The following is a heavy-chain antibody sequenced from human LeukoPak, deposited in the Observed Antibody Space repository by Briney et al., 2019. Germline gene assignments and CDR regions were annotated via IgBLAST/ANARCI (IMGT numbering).Heavy chain of an antibody. CDR1: GGSISSSSYY. CDR2: IYYSGST. Sequence: SETLSLTCTVSGGSISSSSYYWGWIRQPPGKGLEWIGSIYYSGSTYYNPSLKSRVTISVDTSKNQFSLKLSSVTAADTAVYYCARAAVGAIDYWGQGTPVTVSS. J-gene: IGHJ4*02. CDR3: ARAAVGAIDY. V-gene: IGHV4-39*07. D-gene: IGHD1-26*01.